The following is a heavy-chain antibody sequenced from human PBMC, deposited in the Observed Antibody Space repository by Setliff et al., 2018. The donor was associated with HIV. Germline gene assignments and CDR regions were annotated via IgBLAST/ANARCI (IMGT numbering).Heavy chain of an antibody. V-gene: IGHV3-23*01. J-gene: IGHJ4*02. CDR2: ISGSGGST. D-gene: IGHD2-8*02. CDR1: GFTFSNYA. CDR3: AKDRDIILAGILDY. Sequence: GGSLRLSCAASGFTFSNYAMNWVRQAPGKGLVWVSSISGSGGSTYYADSVKGRFTISRDNSKKTLYLQMNSLRAEDTAVYYCAKDRDIILAGILDYWGQGTLVTVSS.